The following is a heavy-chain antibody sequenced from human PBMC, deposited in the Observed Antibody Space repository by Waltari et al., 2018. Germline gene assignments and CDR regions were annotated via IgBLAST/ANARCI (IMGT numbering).Heavy chain of an antibody. CDR3: AKASGQAVAGTQDNWFDP. D-gene: IGHD6-19*01. CDR2: ISGSGGST. J-gene: IGHJ5*02. V-gene: IGHV3-23*01. Sequence: EVQLLESGGGLVQPGGSLRLSCAASGFTFSSYAMRWVRQAPGKGLEWVSAISGSGGSTYYADSLKGRFTISRDNSKNTLYLQMNSLRAEDTAVYYCAKASGQAVAGTQDNWFDPWGQGTLVTVSS. CDR1: GFTFSSYA.